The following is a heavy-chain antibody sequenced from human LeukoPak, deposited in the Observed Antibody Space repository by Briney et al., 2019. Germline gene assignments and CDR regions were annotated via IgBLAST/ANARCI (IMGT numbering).Heavy chain of an antibody. J-gene: IGHJ6*04. V-gene: IGHV3-21*01. CDR1: GFTFSSYS. CDR2: ISSSSSYI. Sequence: GGSLRLSCAASGFTFSSYSMNWVRQAPGKGLEWVSFISSSSSYIYYADSVKGRFTISRDNAKNSLYLQMNSLRAEDTAVYYCAREKDYYGSGSPYGMDVWGKGTTVTVSS. CDR3: AREKDYYGSGSPYGMDV. D-gene: IGHD3-10*01.